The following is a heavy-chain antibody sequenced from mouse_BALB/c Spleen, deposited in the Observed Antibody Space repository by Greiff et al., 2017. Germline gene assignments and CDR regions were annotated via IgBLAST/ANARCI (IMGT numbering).Heavy chain of an antibody. CDR1: GFNIKDTY. CDR3: ALDSSGYVAMDD. D-gene: IGHD3-2*01. CDR2: IDPANGNT. Sequence: VQLQQSGAELVKPGASVKLSCTASGFNIKDTYMHWVKQRPEQGLEWIGRIDPANGNTKYDPKFQGKATITADTSSNTAYLQLSSLTSEDTAVYYCALDSSGYVAMDDWGQGTSVTVSS. J-gene: IGHJ4*01. V-gene: IGHV14-3*02.